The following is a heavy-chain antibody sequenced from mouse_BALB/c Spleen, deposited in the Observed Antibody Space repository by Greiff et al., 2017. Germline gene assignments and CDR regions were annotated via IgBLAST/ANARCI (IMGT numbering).Heavy chain of an antibody. D-gene: IGHD1-1*01. CDR2: IDPANGNT. V-gene: IGHV14-3*02. CDR3: APIYYYGSSQAWFAY. Sequence: VQLKQSGAELVKPGASVKLSCTASGFNIKDTYMHWVKQRPEQGLEWIGRIDPANGNTKYDPKFQGKATITADTSSNTAYLQLSSLTSEDTAVYYCAPIYYYGSSQAWFAYWGQGTLVTVSA. CDR1: GFNIKDTY. J-gene: IGHJ3*01.